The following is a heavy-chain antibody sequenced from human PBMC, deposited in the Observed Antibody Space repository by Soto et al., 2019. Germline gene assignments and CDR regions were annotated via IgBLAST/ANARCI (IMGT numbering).Heavy chain of an antibody. J-gene: IGHJ4*02. V-gene: IGHV3-23*01. Sequence: PGGSLRLSCAASGFTFSSYAMSWVRQAPGKGLEWVSVISGSGGSTHYADSVKGRFTISRDNAKNSLYLQMNSLRAEDTAVYYCARDQPGYSYGYGLGYWGQGTLVTVSS. CDR2: ISGSGGST. CDR1: GFTFSSYA. CDR3: ARDQPGYSYGYGLGY. D-gene: IGHD5-18*01.